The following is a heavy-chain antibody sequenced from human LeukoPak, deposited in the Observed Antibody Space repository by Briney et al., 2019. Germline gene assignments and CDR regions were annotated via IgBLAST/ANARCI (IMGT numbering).Heavy chain of an antibody. J-gene: IGHJ5*02. CDR3: ARHPDSSSWYGDP. D-gene: IGHD6-13*01. CDR2: IYPGDSDT. Sequence: GESLKISCKGSGYSFTSYWIGWVRQMPGKGLEWMGIIYPGDSDTRYSPSFQGQVTISADKSISTAYLQWSSLKASGTAMYYCARHPDSSSWYGDPWGQGTLVTVSS. V-gene: IGHV5-51*01. CDR1: GYSFTSYW.